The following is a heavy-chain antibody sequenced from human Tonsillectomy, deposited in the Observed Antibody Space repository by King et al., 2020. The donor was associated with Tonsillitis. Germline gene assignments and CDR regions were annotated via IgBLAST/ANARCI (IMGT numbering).Heavy chain of an antibody. V-gene: IGHV4-4*02. Sequence: VQLQESGPGLVKPSGTLSLTCAVSGGSISSSYWWSWVRQPPGKGLEWIGEIYHSGSTNYNPSLKSRVTISLDKSRAQFSLKLSSVTAADTAVYYCVSTMVVKTPIRDYWGQGTLVTVSS. CDR1: GGSISSSYW. CDR3: VSTMVVKTPIRDY. J-gene: IGHJ4*02. CDR2: IYHSGST. D-gene: IGHD3-22*01.